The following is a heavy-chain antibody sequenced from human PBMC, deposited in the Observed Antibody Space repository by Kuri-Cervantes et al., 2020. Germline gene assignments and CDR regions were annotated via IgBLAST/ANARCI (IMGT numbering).Heavy chain of an antibody. CDR1: GFTSTTYD. CDR3: VRGVRSGQPLGDY. V-gene: IGHV1-8*02. Sequence: ASVKVSCKASGFTSTTYDINWLRQATGQGLEWMGWMNPDSGNTGYAQKFQGRVTMTRDTSISTAYMEMSSLRSDDTAVYYCVRGVRSGQPLGDYWGQGTRVTVSS. J-gene: IGHJ4*02. CDR2: MNPDSGNT. D-gene: IGHD3-10*01.